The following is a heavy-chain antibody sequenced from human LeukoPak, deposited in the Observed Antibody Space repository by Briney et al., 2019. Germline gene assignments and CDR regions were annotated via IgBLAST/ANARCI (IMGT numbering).Heavy chain of an antibody. Sequence: GGSLRLSCAASGFTFSSYEMNWVRQAPGKGLEWVSYISSSGSTIYYADSVKGRFTISRDNAKNSLYLQMNSLRAEDTAVYYCARVGGVEWELLRNDAFDIWGQGTMVTVSS. J-gene: IGHJ3*02. CDR1: GFTFSSYE. CDR3: ARVGGVEWELLRNDAFDI. CDR2: ISSSGSTI. D-gene: IGHD1-26*01. V-gene: IGHV3-48*03.